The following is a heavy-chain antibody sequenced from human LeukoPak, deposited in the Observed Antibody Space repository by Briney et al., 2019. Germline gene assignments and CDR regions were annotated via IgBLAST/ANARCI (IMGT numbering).Heavy chain of an antibody. J-gene: IGHJ4*02. CDR1: GFTFSSYA. V-gene: IGHV3-64*01. D-gene: IGHD1-26*01. Sequence: GGSLRLSCAASGFTFSSYAVHWVRQVTGKGLEYVSAISDNGGRTYYANSVKGRFTISRDNSKNTLYLQMGSLRAEDMAVYYCATLTSGSYAHWGQGTLVTVSS. CDR3: ATLTSGSYAH. CDR2: ISDNGGRT.